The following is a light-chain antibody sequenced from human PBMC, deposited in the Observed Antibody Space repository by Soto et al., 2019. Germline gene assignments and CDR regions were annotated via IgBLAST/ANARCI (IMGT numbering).Light chain of an antibody. V-gene: IGLV1-44*01. Sequence: QPVLTQPPSASGTPGQRVTISCSGSSSNIGSNTVNWYQQLPGTAPKLLIYSDYQRPSGVPDRFSGSKSGTSASLAISGLQSEDEADYYCAAWDDSLKGMFGGGTKLTVL. CDR3: AAWDDSLKGM. CDR2: SDY. CDR1: SSNIGSNT. J-gene: IGLJ3*02.